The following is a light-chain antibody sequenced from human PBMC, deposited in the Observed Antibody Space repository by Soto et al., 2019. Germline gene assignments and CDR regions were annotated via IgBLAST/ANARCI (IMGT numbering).Light chain of an antibody. CDR2: DVS. V-gene: IGLV2-11*01. CDR3: CSYAGSCIYV. J-gene: IGLJ1*01. Sequence: QSALTQPRSVSGSPGQSVTISCTGTSSDVGGYNYVSWYQQHPGKAPKLMIYDVSKRPSGVPDRFSGSKSGNTASLTISGLQAEDEADYYCCSYAGSCIYVFGTGTKLTVL. CDR1: SSDVGGYNY.